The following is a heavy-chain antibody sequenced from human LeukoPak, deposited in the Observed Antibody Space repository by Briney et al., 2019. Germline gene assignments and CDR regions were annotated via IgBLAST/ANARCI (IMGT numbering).Heavy chain of an antibody. Sequence: GASVKVSCKASGYTFTRYGMSWVRQAPGQGLEWMGWISAYNGNTNYAQKLQGRVTMTPDTSTSTAYMELRSMRSDDTAVYYCASEPLPYCSGGSCYSDAFDIWGQRTMVTVSS. CDR2: ISAYNGNT. D-gene: IGHD2-15*01. V-gene: IGHV1-18*01. J-gene: IGHJ3*02. CDR3: ASEPLPYCSGGSCYSDAFDI. CDR1: GYTFTRYG.